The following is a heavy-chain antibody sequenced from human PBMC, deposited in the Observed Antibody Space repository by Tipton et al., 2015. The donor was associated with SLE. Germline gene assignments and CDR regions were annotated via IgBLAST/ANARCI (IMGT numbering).Heavy chain of an antibody. CDR3: ARRDLLTGYYPHPHDL. J-gene: IGHJ2*01. CDR2: LYDRGTT. D-gene: IGHD3-9*01. CDR1: GVNVSTNY. Sequence: SLRLSCVGSGVNVSTNYMNWVRQAPGKGLEWVAVLYDRGTTYHADSVQGRFTVSRDNAKNSLYLQMNSLRAEDTALYYCARRDLLTGYYPHPHDLWGRGALVTVSS. V-gene: IGHV3-53*01.